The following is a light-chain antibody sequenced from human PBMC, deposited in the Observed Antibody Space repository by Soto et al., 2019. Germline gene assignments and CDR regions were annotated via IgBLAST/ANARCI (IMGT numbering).Light chain of an antibody. CDR2: DNN. CDR1: SSNIGNNY. Sequence: QSVLTQPPSVSAAPGLKVTISCSGSSSNIGNNYVSWYQQLPGTAPKLLIYDNNKRPSGIPDRFSGSKSGTSATLGITGLQTGDEADYYCGTWDSSLSAGQVFGGGTKLTVL. J-gene: IGLJ3*02. CDR3: GTWDSSLSAGQV. V-gene: IGLV1-51*01.